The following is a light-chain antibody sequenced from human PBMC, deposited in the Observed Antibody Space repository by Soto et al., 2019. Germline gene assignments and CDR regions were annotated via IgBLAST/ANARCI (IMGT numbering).Light chain of an antibody. CDR1: QAISNS. CDR2: AAS. J-gene: IGKJ3*01. V-gene: IGKV1-27*01. CDR3: QKYHSAPFT. Sequence: DIQMTQSPSSLSASVGDRVTITCRASQAISNSLAWYQQKPGKVPKVLIYAASTLQSGVPSRFSGSGSGTDFTLTITSPQPEDVATYFCQKYHSAPFTFGPGTKLDIK.